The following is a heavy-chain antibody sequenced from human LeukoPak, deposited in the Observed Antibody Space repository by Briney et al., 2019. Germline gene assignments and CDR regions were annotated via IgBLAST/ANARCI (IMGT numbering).Heavy chain of an antibody. CDR2: IYSGGST. D-gene: IGHD3-22*01. CDR1: GFTVSSNY. Sequence: PGGSLRLSCAASGFTVSSNYMSWVRQAPGKGLEWVSVIYSGGSTYYADSVKGRFTISRDNSKNTLYLQMNSLRAEDTAVYYCASLGYYDSSGFDYWGQGTLVTVSS. CDR3: ASLGYYDSSGFDY. J-gene: IGHJ4*02. V-gene: IGHV3-53*01.